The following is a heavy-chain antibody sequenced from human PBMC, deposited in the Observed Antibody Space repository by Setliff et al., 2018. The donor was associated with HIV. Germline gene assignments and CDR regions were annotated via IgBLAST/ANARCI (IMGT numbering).Heavy chain of an antibody. D-gene: IGHD2-2*01. V-gene: IGHV4-34*01. J-gene: IGHJ4*02. Sequence: SETLSLTCAVYGVSFSGYYWSWIRQPPGKGLEWIGEINLSRSTDYNPSLKSRVTISVDTSKNQFSLRLSSVTAGDTAVYYCVTSSSWSSRLNFWGPGMLVTVSS. CDR3: VTSSSWSSRLNF. CDR1: GVSFSGYY. CDR2: INLSRST.